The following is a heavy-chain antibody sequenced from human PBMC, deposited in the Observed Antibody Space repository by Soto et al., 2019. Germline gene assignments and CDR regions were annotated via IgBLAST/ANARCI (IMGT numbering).Heavy chain of an antibody. V-gene: IGHV6-1*01. CDR2: TYYRSKWYN. CDR1: GDSVSSNSAA. J-gene: IGHJ6*02. Sequence: SQTLSLTCAISGDSVSSNSAAWNWIRQSPSRGLEWLGRTYYRSKWYNDYAVSVKSRITINPDTSKNQFSLQLNSVTPEDTAVYYCARLGGDSSSSWDEDGMDVWGQGTTVTVSS. D-gene: IGHD6-6*01. CDR3: ARLGGDSSSSWDEDGMDV.